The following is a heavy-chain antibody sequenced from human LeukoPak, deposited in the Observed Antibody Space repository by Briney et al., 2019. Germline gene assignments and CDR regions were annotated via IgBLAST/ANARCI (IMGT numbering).Heavy chain of an antibody. D-gene: IGHD3-22*01. CDR2: TKRDDSDT. J-gene: IGHJ4*02. CDR1: GFTFSGYW. CDR3: ARSANYFDTSGQDY. Sequence: GGSLRLSCAASGFTFSGYWMHWVRQAPGKGLVWVSRTKRDDSDTSYADSVKGRFTISRDKAKSTLYLQMNSLRVEDTAVYYCARSANYFDTSGQDYWGQGTLVTVSS. V-gene: IGHV3-74*01.